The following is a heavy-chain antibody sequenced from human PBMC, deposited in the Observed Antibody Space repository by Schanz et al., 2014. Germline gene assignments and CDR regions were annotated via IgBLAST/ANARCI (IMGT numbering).Heavy chain of an antibody. Sequence: QVQLVESGGGVVQPGRSLRLSCAASGFTFSSYALHWVRQAPGKGLEWVAFVPFDGSQKFYADSVKGRFTISRDNSRNTLYLQMNSLRADDTAVYYCAKGPYYYYYMDVWGNGTTVTVSS. J-gene: IGHJ6*03. CDR3: AKGPYYYYYMDV. CDR1: GFTFSSYA. V-gene: IGHV3-30*04. CDR2: VPFDGSQK.